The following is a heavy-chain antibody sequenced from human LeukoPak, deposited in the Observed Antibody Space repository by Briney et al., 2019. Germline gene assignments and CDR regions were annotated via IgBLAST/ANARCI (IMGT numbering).Heavy chain of an antibody. CDR1: GFTFDDYG. V-gene: IGHV3-20*04. Sequence: GGSLRLSCAASGFTFDDYGMSWVRQAPGKGLEWVSGINWNGGSTGYADSVKGRFTISRDNSKNTLYLQMGSLRAEDMAVYYCARDRERGIAVTLSYWGQGTLVTVSS. D-gene: IGHD6-19*01. CDR2: INWNGGST. J-gene: IGHJ4*02. CDR3: ARDRERGIAVTLSY.